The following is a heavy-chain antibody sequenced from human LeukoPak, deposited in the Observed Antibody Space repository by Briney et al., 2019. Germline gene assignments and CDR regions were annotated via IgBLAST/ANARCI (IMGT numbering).Heavy chain of an antibody. Sequence: PSETLSLTCAAYGGSFSGYYWSWIRQPPGKGLEWIGEINHSGSTNYNPSLKSRVTISVDTSKNQFSLKLSSVTAADTAVYYCARGWRYYGSGYYFDYWGQGTMVTVSS. D-gene: IGHD3-10*01. CDR2: INHSGST. CDR1: GGSFSGYY. J-gene: IGHJ4*02. V-gene: IGHV4-34*01. CDR3: ARGWRYYGSGYYFDY.